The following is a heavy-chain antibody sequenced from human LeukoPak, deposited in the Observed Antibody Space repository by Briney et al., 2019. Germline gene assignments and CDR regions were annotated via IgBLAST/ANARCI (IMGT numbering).Heavy chain of an antibody. CDR3: ARGYYDSSGEFDY. CDR1: GFTVSSNY. J-gene: IGHJ4*02. V-gene: IGHV3-66*01. D-gene: IGHD3-22*01. Sequence: QAGGSLRLSCAASGFTVSSNYMSWVRQAPGKGLEWVSVIYSGGSTYYADSVKGRFTISRDNSKNTLYLQMNSLRAEDTAVYYCARGYYDSSGEFDYWGQGTLATVSS. CDR2: IYSGGST.